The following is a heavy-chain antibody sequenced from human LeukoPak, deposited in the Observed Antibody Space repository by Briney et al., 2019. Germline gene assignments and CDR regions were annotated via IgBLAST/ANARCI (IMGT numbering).Heavy chain of an antibody. CDR2: ISSSSTYI. CDR1: GFTFSTYT. V-gene: IGHV3-21*01. J-gene: IGHJ4*02. Sequence: GGSLRLSCAASGFTFSTYTMNWVRQAPGKGLEWVSYISSSSTYIYYADSVKGRFTISRDNAKNSLYLQMNNLRAEDTAMYYCARDGDYGGTDFDCWGQGTLVTVSS. CDR3: ARDGDYGGTDFDC. D-gene: IGHD4-23*01.